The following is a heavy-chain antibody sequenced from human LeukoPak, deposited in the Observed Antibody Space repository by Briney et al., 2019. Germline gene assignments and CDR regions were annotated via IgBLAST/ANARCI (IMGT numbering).Heavy chain of an antibody. D-gene: IGHD6-13*01. CDR1: GYTFTTYY. J-gene: IGHJ6*02. CDR3: ARGNEGVYSSSRYYGMDV. V-gene: IGHV1-46*01. CDR2: INPTAGST. Sequence: ASVKVSCKASGYTFTTYYMNWVRQAPGQGLEWMGMINPTAGSTGYAQKFQGRVIMTRDTSTSTVYMELSGLRSEDTAVYYCARGNEGVYSSSRYYGMDVWGQGTTVTVSS.